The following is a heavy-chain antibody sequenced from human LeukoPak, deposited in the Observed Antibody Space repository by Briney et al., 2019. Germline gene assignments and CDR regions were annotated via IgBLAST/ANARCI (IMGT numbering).Heavy chain of an antibody. V-gene: IGHV4-34*01. CDR3: ARRRTAAGRRWFDP. CDR2: INHSGST. J-gene: IGHJ5*02. D-gene: IGHD6-13*01. Sequence: PSETLSLTCTVSGGSISSYYWSWIRQPPGKGLEWIGEINHSGSTNYNPSLKSRVTISVDTSKNQFSLKLSSVTAADTAVYYCARRRTAAGRRWFDPWGQGTLVTASS. CDR1: GGSISSYY.